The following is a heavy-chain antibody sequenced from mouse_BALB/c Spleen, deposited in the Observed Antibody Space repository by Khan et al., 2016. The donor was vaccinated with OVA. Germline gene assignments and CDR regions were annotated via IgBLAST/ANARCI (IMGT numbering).Heavy chain of an antibody. V-gene: IGHV2-9*02. CDR1: GFSLTSHG. Sequence: VQLQESGPGLVAPSQSLSITCTVSGFSLTSHGVHWVRQPPGKGLEWLGVIWAGGSTNYNSALMSRLSISKDSSKRQVFIKMNSLQTDDTAMYYCARNREPYYFDYWGQGTTLTVSS. CDR3: ARNREPYYFDY. CDR2: IWAGGST. J-gene: IGHJ2*01.